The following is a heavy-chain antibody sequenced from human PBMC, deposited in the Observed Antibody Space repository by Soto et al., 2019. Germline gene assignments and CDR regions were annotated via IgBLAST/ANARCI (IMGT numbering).Heavy chain of an antibody. CDR2: INHSGST. V-gene: IGHV4-34*01. Sequence: QVQLQQWGAGLLNPSETLSLTCAVYGGSFSGYYWSWIRQPPGKGLEWSGEINHSGSTNYNPSLKSRVIISVDTSKNQLSLKLSAVTAADTAVYYCARAGISRTVGRNYCYCYCIDVWGQGTTVTVS. CDR1: GGSFSGYY. D-gene: IGHD1-20*01. J-gene: IGHJ6*02. CDR3: ARAGISRTVGRNYCYCYCIDV.